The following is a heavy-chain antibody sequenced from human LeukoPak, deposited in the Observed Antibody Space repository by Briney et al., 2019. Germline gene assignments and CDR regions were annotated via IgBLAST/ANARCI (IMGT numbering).Heavy chain of an antibody. CDR3: ARDNAATRLVVVPAAMDY. CDR1: GGSISSYY. CDR2: IYYSGST. V-gene: IGHV4-59*01. D-gene: IGHD2-2*01. J-gene: IGHJ4*02. Sequence: SETLSLTCTVSGGSISSYYWSWIRQSPGKGLEWIGYIYYSGSTNYNPSLKSRVTISVDTSKNQFSLKLSSVTAADTAVYYCARDNAATRLVVVPAAMDYWGQGTLVTVSS.